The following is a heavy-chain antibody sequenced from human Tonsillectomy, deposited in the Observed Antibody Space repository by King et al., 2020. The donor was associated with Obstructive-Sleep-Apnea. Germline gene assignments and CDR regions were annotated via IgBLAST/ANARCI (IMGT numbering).Heavy chain of an antibody. J-gene: IGHJ4*02. CDR1: GGFISSSSYY. D-gene: IGHD5-18*01. CDR2: IYYSGST. V-gene: IGHV4-39*07. CDR3: ARGRRPLVWIQLWGNKVYYFDY. Sequence: QLQESGPGLVKPSETLSLTCTVSGGFISSSSYYWGWIRPPPGKGLEWIGSIYYSGSTYYNPSLKSRVTISVDTAKNQFSLKLSSVTAADTAVHYCARGRRPLVWIQLWGNKVYYFDYWGQGTLVTVSS.